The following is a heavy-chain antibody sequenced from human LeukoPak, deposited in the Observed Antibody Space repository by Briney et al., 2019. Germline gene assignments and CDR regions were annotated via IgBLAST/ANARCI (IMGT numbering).Heavy chain of an antibody. Sequence: GGSLRLSCAASGFIFSGSSMHWVRQAPGKGMEWVCFIRFDATNKYYADSVKGRFTISRDNSNNTLYLQLNNVRTEDTATYFCAKEQYPGYFDFWGQGTLVTVSA. CDR1: GFIFSGSS. V-gene: IGHV3-30*02. CDR2: IRFDATNK. J-gene: IGHJ4*02. D-gene: IGHD1-14*01. CDR3: AKEQYPGYFDF.